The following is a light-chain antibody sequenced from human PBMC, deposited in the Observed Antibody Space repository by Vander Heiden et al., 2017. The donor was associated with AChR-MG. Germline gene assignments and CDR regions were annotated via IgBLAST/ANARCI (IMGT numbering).Light chain of an antibody. J-gene: IGLJ1*01. V-gene: IGLV1-44*01. CDR2: NNN. Sequence: QSVLTQPPSASGTPGQRVTISCSGSSSNIGRNTVNWYQQLPGPAPKVLIYNNNQRPSGVPDRFSGSKSGTSASLAISGLQSEDEADYYCAAWDDSLNGRYVFGTGTKVTIL. CDR3: AAWDDSLNGRYV. CDR1: SSNIGRNT.